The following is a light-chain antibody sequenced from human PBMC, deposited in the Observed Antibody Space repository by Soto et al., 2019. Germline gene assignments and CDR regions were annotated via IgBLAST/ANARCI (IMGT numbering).Light chain of an antibody. CDR2: GAS. V-gene: IGKV3-15*01. CDR1: QSVGSN. J-gene: IGKJ3*01. CDR3: QQYNKWPLFT. Sequence: EIVMTQSPAILSVSPGDRATLSCRASQSVGSNLAWYQQRPGQAPRLLIYGASTRATGIPARFSGSGSGTEFTLTISSLQSEDFALEYCQQYNKWPLFTFGPGTRVDVK.